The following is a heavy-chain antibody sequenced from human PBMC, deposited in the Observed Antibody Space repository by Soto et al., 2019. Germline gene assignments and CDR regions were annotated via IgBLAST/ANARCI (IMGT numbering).Heavy chain of an antibody. CDR3: VRGDNWNDEASDY. CDR1: GFMFSNHG. J-gene: IGHJ4*02. CDR2: IWSDGNNR. V-gene: IGHV3-33*01. D-gene: IGHD1-1*01. Sequence: QVQLVESGGGVVQPGRSLRLSCAASGFMFSNHGMHWVRQAPGKGLEWVAVIWSDGNNRNYADSVKGRFTISRDNSKNTEYLQMNSLRAEDTAVYYCVRGDNWNDEASDYWGQGTLVTVSS.